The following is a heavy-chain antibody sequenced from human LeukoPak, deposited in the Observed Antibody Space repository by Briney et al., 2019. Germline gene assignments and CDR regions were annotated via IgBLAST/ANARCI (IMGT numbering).Heavy chain of an antibody. CDR1: GGSISSSSYY. CDR3: AITYGGLVDY. V-gene: IGHV4-39*01. D-gene: IGHD4-23*01. CDR2: IYYSGST. J-gene: IGHJ4*02. Sequence: SETLSLTCTVSGGSISSSSYYWGWIRQPPGKGLEWIGSIYYSGSTYYNPSLKSRVTISVDTSKNQFSLRLSSVTAADTAVYYCAITYGGLVDYWGQGTLVTVSS.